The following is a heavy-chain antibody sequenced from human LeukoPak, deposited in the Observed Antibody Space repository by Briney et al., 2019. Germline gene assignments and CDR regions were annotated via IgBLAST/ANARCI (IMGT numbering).Heavy chain of an antibody. CDR3: ARGLGIVVVPAGDYFDY. CDR1: GFTFSSYS. Sequence: GGSLRLSCAASGFTFSSYSMNWVRQAPGKGLEWVSSISSSSSYIYYADSVKGRFTISRDNSKNTLYLQMNSLRAEDTAVYYCARGLGIVVVPAGDYFDYWGQGTLVTVSS. J-gene: IGHJ4*02. D-gene: IGHD2-2*03. V-gene: IGHV3-21*01. CDR2: ISSSSSYI.